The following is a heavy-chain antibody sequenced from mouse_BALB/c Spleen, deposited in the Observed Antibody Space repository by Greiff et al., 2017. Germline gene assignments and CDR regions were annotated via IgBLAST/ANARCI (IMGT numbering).Heavy chain of an antibody. D-gene: IGHD2-3*01. CDR1: GFTFSSFG. CDR2: ISSGSSTI. J-gene: IGHJ4*01. Sequence: EVMLVESGGGLVQPGGSRKLSCAASGFTFSSFGMHWVRQAPEKGLEWFAYISSGSSTIYYADTVKGRFTISRDNPKNTLFLQMTSLRSEDTAMYYCARSGIYDGYYYYAMDYWGQGTSVTVSS. V-gene: IGHV5-17*02. CDR3: ARSGIYDGYYYYAMDY.